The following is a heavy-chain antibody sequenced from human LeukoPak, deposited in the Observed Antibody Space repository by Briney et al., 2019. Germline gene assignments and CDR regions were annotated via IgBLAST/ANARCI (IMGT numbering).Heavy chain of an antibody. Sequence: GGSLRLSCAVSGLDFGSHGFHWVRQAPGKGLEWVAAVWADGRTKDVAGSVKGRFTASRNSFENTVFLQMNDLRVEDTAMYYCAKDPARSMDVWGKGTTVIVSS. CDR2: VWADGRTK. CDR3: AKDPARSMDV. V-gene: IGHV3-33*06. J-gene: IGHJ6*03. CDR1: GLDFGSHG.